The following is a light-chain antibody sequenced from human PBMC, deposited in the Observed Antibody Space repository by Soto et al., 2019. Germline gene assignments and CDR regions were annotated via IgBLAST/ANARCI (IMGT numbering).Light chain of an antibody. CDR2: AAS. J-gene: IGKJ4*01. CDR1: QSVNSS. V-gene: IGKV3-11*01. Sequence: EIVLTQSPATLSLSPGARATLSCRASQSVNSSLAWYQQKPGQAPRLLFHAASNRPPGIPARFSGSGSGTDFTLTISSLEPEDFAIYYCQQRTNWPPYLTFGGGTKVDIK. CDR3: QQRTNWPPYLT.